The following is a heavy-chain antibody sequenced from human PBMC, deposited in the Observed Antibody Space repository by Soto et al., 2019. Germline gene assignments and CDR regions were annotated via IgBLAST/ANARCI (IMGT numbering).Heavy chain of an antibody. CDR3: ARHAVPPPWVDSSGWLEY. CDR1: GGSISSYY. Sequence: SETLSLTCTVSGGSISSYYWSWIRQPPGKGLEWIGYIYYSGSTNYNPSLKSRVTISVDTSKNQFSLKLSSVTAADTAVYYCARHAVPPPWVDSSGWLEYWGQGTLVTVSS. J-gene: IGHJ4*02. D-gene: IGHD6-19*01. V-gene: IGHV4-59*08. CDR2: IYYSGST.